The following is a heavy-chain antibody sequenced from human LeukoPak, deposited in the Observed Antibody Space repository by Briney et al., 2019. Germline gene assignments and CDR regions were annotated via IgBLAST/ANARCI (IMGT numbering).Heavy chain of an antibody. J-gene: IGHJ4*02. CDR2: IKQDGSEK. V-gene: IGHV3-7*03. CDR3: AKGEYYYGSGSYYLDY. CDR1: GFTFSSYW. Sequence: GGSLRLSCAASGFTFSSYWMSWVRQAPGKGLEWVANIKQDGSEKYYVDSVKGRFTISRDNSKSTLYLQMNSLRAEDTAVYYCAKGEYYYGSGSYYLDYWGQGTLVTVSS. D-gene: IGHD3-10*01.